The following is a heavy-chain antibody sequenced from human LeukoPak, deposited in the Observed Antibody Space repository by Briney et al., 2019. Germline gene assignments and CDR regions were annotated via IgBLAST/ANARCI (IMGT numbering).Heavy chain of an antibody. CDR3: ARDGRRRDYCDSGSCYWYFDL. D-gene: IGHD2-15*01. CDR2: ISSSSSYI. V-gene: IGHV3-21*01. J-gene: IGHJ2*01. Sequence: GGSLSLSCAASGFSFSSYTMNWVRQAPGKGLEWVSSISSSSSYIYYADSLKGRFTISRDNAKTSLYLQMSSLRAEDTAVYYCARDGRRRDYCDSGSCYWYFDLWGRGTLVTVSS. CDR1: GFSFSSYT.